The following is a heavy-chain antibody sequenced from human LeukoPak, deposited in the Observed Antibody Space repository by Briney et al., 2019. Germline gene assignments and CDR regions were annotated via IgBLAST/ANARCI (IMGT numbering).Heavy chain of an antibody. CDR3: AILTGKHAFDI. CDR2: IYYSGST. CDR1: GGSISSYY. V-gene: IGHV4-59*08. J-gene: IGHJ3*02. Sequence: PSETLSLTCTVSGGSISSYYWSWIRQPPGKGLEWIGYIYYSGSTNYNPSLKSRVTISVDTSKNQFSLKLSSVTAADTAVYYCAILTGKHAFDIWGQGTMVTVSS. D-gene: IGHD7-27*01.